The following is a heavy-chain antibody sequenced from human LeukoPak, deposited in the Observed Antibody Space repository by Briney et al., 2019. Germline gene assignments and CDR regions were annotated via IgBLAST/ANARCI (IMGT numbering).Heavy chain of an antibody. J-gene: IGHJ3*02. CDR2: VNPTNTCT. CDR1: GYPFTTHY. D-gene: IGHD4-11*01. Sequence: ASVKVSCKASGYPFTTHYMHWVRQAPGQGLVWMGIVNPTNTCTMYAQKFQGRATMTADPSTSTVYMVLGSLRSDDTAVYYCAREGVLQAFDIWGQGTVVIVSS. V-gene: IGHV1-46*01. CDR3: AREGVLQAFDI.